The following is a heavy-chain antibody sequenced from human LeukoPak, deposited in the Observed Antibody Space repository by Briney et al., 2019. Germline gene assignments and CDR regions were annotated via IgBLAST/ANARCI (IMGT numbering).Heavy chain of an antibody. CDR1: GFAFTSRSA. Sequence: ASVKVSCKASGFAFTSRSAVQWVRQARGQRLEWIGWIVVDSDNANYAENFQERVTITRDMSASTSYMELSSLRSEDTAVYFCAAPYTSSWFDLWGQGTLVTVSS. CDR3: AAPYTSSWFDL. CDR2: IVVDSDNA. J-gene: IGHJ5*02. D-gene: IGHD6-13*01. V-gene: IGHV1-58*01.